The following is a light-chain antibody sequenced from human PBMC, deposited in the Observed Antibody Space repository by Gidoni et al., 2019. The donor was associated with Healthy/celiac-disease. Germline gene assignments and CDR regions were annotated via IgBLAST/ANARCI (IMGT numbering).Light chain of an antibody. J-gene: IGLJ2*01. Sequence: GKTVTISCTRSSGSIASNYVQWYQQRPGSSPTTVIYEDNQRPSGVPDRFSGSIDSSSNSASLTISGLKTEDEADYYCQSYDSSIGIVVFGGGTKLTVL. CDR3: QSYDSSIGIVV. CDR2: EDN. CDR1: SGSIASNY. V-gene: IGLV6-57*01.